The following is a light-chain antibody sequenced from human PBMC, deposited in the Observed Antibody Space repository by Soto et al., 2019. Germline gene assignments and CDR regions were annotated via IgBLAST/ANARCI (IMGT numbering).Light chain of an antibody. J-gene: IGLJ2*01. Sequence: QSVLTQPASVSGSPGQSITISCTGTSSDVGSYNLVSWYQQHPGKAPKLMIYEVSKRPSGVSNRFSGSKSGNTASLTISGLQAEDEADYYCCSYAGSGVVFGGGTKLTVL. CDR2: EVS. CDR1: SSDVGSYNL. CDR3: CSYAGSGVV. V-gene: IGLV2-23*02.